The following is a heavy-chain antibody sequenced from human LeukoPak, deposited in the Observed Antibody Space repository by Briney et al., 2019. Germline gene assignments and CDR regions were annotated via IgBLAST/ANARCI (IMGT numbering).Heavy chain of an antibody. J-gene: IGHJ4*02. Sequence: SETLSLTCTVSGASISFYYWTWMRQPPGKGLEWIGHISYSGGTKYNPSLKSRVTISLDTSKNQFSLRLTSVTAADTAVFYCARQPRYSADYFDYWGQGTLVAVSS. CDR3: ARQPRYSADYFDY. V-gene: IGHV4-59*08. CDR1: GASISFYY. CDR2: ISYSGGT. D-gene: IGHD3-9*01.